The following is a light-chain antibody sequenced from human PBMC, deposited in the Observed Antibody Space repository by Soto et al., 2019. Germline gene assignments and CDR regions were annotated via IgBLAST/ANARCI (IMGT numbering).Light chain of an antibody. J-gene: IGLJ3*02. CDR2: RNS. CDR3: KSYDSSLSAWV. V-gene: IGLV1-40*01. CDR1: GSNLGAGYD. Sequence: QSVLTQPPSVSGAPGQRVTISCTGSGSNLGAGYDVHWYQHLPETAPKLLMYRNSNRPSGVPDRFSGSKSGTSASLAITGIQAEDEADFYCKSYDSSLSAWVLGGGTKLTVL.